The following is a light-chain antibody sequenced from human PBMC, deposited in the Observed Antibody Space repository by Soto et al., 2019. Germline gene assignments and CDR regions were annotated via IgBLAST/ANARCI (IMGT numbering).Light chain of an antibody. J-gene: IGKJ4*01. CDR3: QKYNSMGLN. CDR1: QSISSW. Sequence: DIQMTHSPSTLSASVLYIVTITFRASQSISSWLAWYQQKPGKAPKLLIYKASSLESGVPSRFSGSGSGTEFTLTISSLQPDDFATYYCQKYNSMGLNFGGGTKVDIK. V-gene: IGKV1-5*03. CDR2: KAS.